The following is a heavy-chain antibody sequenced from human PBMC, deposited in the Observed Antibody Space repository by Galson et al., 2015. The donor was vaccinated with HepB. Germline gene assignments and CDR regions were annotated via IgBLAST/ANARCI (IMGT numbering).Heavy chain of an antibody. V-gene: IGHV1-24*01. CDR3: ATFVKYYYDSSGYYSWYFQH. Sequence: SVKVSCKVSGYTLTELSMHWVRQAPGKGLEWMGGFDPEDGETIYAQKFQGRVTMTEDTSTDTAYMELSSLRSEDTAVYYCATFVKYYYDSSGYYSWYFQHWGQGTLVTVSS. D-gene: IGHD3-22*01. CDR2: FDPEDGET. J-gene: IGHJ1*01. CDR1: GYTLTELS.